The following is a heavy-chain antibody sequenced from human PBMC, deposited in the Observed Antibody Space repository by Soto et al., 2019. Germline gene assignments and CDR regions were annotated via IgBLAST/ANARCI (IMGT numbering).Heavy chain of an antibody. J-gene: IGHJ4*02. V-gene: IGHV4-34*01. CDR3: ALRLGDPGRLYFDY. D-gene: IGHD3-16*01. Sequence: VYGGSFSGYYWTWIRQPPGTGLEWIGEINHSGSTNYNPSLKSRVTISVDTSKNQFSLKLSSVTAADTAVYYCALRLGDPGRLYFDYWGQGTLVTVSS. CDR1: GGSFSGYY. CDR2: INHSGST.